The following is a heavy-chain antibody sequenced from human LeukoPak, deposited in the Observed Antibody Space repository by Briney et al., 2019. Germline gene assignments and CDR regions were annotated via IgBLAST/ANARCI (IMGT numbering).Heavy chain of an antibody. Sequence: GGSLRLSCAASGFTFSRYSMNWVRQAPGKGLEWVSSISISSNYIYYTDSVKGRCTISRDNGKNSLYLQMNSLRAEDTAVYFCARGSRLGVVERDAFGIWGQGTMVTVSS. D-gene: IGHD3-3*01. CDR1: GFTFSRYS. J-gene: IGHJ3*02. CDR3: ARGSRLGVVERDAFGI. V-gene: IGHV3-21*01. CDR2: ISISSNYI.